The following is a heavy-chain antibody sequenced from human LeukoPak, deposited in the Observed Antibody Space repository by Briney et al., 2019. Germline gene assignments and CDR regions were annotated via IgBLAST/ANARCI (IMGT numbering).Heavy chain of an antibody. D-gene: IGHD6-19*01. V-gene: IGHV3-23*01. Sequence: PGGSLRLSCAASGFTFSSYAMSWVRQAPGKGLEWVSAISGSGGSTYYADSVKGRFTISRDNSKNTLYLQMNSLRAEDTAVYYCAKDRVYSSGWSAFDLWGQGTLVTVSS. CDR2: ISGSGGST. CDR3: AKDRVYSSGWSAFDL. CDR1: GFTFSSYA. J-gene: IGHJ5*02.